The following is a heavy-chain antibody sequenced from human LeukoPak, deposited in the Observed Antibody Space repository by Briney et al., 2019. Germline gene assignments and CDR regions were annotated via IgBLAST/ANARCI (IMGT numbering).Heavy chain of an antibody. J-gene: IGHJ5*02. CDR2: IYWNDDK. V-gene: IGHV2-5*01. CDR1: WFSLSTSGVG. D-gene: IGHD5-12*01. CDR3: ARSYSDYDYFNNWFDP. Sequence: SGPTLVNPTQTLALTCTFSWFSLSTSGVGGGWIRQPPQKALDWLALIYWNDDKRYSPSLKSRHTISKDTSKNQVVLTMTNMDPVDTATYYCARSYSDYDYFNNWFDPWGQGTLVTVSS.